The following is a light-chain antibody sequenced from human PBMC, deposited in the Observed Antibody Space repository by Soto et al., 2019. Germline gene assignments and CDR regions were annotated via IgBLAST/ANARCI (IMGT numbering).Light chain of an antibody. CDR2: GNS. CDR1: SSNIGAGYD. J-gene: IGLJ1*01. V-gene: IGLV1-40*01. CDR3: QSYDSSLSGSGV. Sequence: QSVRKQPPSVSGAPGQRVTISCTGSSSNIGAGYDVHWYQQLPGTAPKLLIYGNSNRPSGVPDRFSGSKSGTSASLAITGLQAEDEADYYCQSYDSSLSGSGVFGTGTKVTVL.